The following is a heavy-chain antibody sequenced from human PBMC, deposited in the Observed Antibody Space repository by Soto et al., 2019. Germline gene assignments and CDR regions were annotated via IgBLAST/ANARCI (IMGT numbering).Heavy chain of an antibody. J-gene: IGHJ5*02. V-gene: IGHV1-8*01. CDR1: GYMFSTYD. D-gene: IGHD1-20*01. Sequence: QVQLVQSGAEVKKPGASVKVSCKASGYMFSTYDINWVRQAPGQGLEWMGWLNPNSGNTGYAQKSQGRVTITRNTSINTAYMELSSLGSDDTAVYYCARDHRYNWNDEGWFDPWGQGTLVTVSS. CDR2: LNPNSGNT. CDR3: ARDHRYNWNDEGWFDP.